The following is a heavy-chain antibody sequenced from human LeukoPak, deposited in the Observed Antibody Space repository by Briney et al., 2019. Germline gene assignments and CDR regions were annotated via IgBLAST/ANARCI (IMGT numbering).Heavy chain of an antibody. CDR1: GYSIRNRFN. V-gene: IGHV4-38-2*02. Sequence: SETLSLTCTVSGYSIRNRFNWGWIRQTPGNGLEFLGTMHQIGTAHSNPSVESRLTMSVDTSNNHFSLKLTSVTAADTAVYFCARRNSPGGFFDYWGEGILVTVSS. D-gene: IGHD3-16*01. J-gene: IGHJ4*02. CDR2: MHQIGTA. CDR3: ARRNSPGGFFDY.